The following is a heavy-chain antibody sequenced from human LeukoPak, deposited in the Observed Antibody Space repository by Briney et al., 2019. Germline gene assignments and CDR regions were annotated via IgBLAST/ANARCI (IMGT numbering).Heavy chain of an antibody. Sequence: GGSLRLSCAASGFTVSSNYMSWVRQAPGKGLEWVSVIYSGGSTYYADSVKGRFTISRDNSKNTLYLQMNSLRAEDTGVYYCARDTWYSNSWLHAFAIWGQGTVVTVSS. D-gene: IGHD6-13*01. CDR2: IYSGGST. CDR3: ARDTWYSNSWLHAFAI. CDR1: GFTVSSNY. J-gene: IGHJ3*02. V-gene: IGHV3-66*01.